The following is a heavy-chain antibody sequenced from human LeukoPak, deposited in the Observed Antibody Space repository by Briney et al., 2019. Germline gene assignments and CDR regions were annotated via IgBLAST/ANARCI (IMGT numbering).Heavy chain of an antibody. CDR3: ARVSVLRFLEWLFTPQFDY. CDR2: IYYSGST. D-gene: IGHD3-3*01. CDR1: GGSISSYY. Sequence: SETLSLTCTVSGGSISSYYWSWIRQPPGKGLEWIGYIYYSGSTNYNPSLKSRVTISVDTSKNQFSLKLSSVTAADTAVYYCARVSVLRFLEWLFTPQFDYWGQGTLVTVSS. V-gene: IGHV4-59*12. J-gene: IGHJ4*02.